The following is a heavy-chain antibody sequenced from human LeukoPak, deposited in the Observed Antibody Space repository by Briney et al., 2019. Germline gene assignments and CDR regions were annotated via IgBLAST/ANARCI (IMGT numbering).Heavy chain of an antibody. V-gene: IGHV1-2*02. D-gene: IGHD3-16*02. J-gene: IGHJ4*02. CDR3: ARDRDYVWGSYRPVPDY. CDR1: GYTFTGYY. CDR2: INPNSGGT. Sequence: ASVKVSCKASGYTFTGYYMHWVRQAPGQGLEWMGWINPNSGGTNYAQKFQGRVTMTRDTSISTAYMELSRLRSDDTAVYYCARDRDYVWGSYRPVPDYWGQGTLVTVSS.